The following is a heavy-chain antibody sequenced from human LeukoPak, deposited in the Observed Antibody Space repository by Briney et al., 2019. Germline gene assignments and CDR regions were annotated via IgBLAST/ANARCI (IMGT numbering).Heavy chain of an antibody. CDR2: ISSSSSTI. Sequence: PGGSLRLSCAASGFTFSSYSMNWVRQAPGKGLEWVSYISSSSSTIYYADSVKGRFTISRDNAKNSLYLQMNSLRAEDTAVYYCARVGFDYSNYKEVYYYYYMDVWGKGTTVTVSS. CDR1: GFTFSSYS. J-gene: IGHJ6*03. D-gene: IGHD4-11*01. V-gene: IGHV3-48*01. CDR3: ARVGFDYSNYKEVYYYYYMDV.